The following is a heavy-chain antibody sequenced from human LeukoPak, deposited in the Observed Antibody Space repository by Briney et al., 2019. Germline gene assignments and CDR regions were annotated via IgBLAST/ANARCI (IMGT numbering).Heavy chain of an antibody. V-gene: IGHV3-23*01. D-gene: IGHD6-6*01. CDR2: IYENGGTT. J-gene: IGHJ5*02. CDR3: AKDVAARPGYNWFDP. Sequence: GGSLRLSCVGSGFTFRSHAMSWVRQAPEKGLEFVSGIYENGGTTYYADSVKGRFSISRDNSKNTLYLQMNSLRAEDTAVYYCAKDVAARPGYNWFDPWGQGTLVTVSS. CDR1: GFTFRSHA.